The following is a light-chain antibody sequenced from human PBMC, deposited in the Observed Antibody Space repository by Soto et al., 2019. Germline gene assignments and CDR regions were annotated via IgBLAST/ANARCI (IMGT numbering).Light chain of an antibody. CDR3: QQFYNFPRT. CDR2: AAS. V-gene: IGKV1-12*01. J-gene: IGKJ1*01. Sequence: DIQMTQSPSSVSASVGDRITITCRTRQGIGGGLAWFQQKPGKAPQHLIQAASTLQSGVPSRLSGSGSRTEFMLTVNTLQSEDFASNYCQQFYNFPRTVGLVTKVDSK. CDR1: QGIGGG.